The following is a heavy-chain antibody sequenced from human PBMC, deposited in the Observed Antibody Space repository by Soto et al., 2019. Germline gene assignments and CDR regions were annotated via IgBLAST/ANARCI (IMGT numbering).Heavy chain of an antibody. J-gene: IGHJ4*02. CDR1: GFSFSNGW. CDR2: IKSKIHGGTT. D-gene: IGHD1-26*01. V-gene: IGHV3-15*05. Sequence: EVQLVESGGGLVKPGGSLRLSFAASGFSFSNGWMSWVRQAPGKGLEWVGRIKSKIHGGTTDYAAHVKGRFTISRDDSKNTLYLQMHSLQTEDTAVYYCSTDEWEWGQGTLVTVSS. CDR3: STDEWE.